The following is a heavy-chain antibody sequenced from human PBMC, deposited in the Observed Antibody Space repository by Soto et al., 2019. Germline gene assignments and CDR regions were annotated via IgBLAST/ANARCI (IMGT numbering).Heavy chain of an antibody. Sequence: SETLSLTCTVSGGSISSSSSSWGWIRQPPGKGLEWLGIISYSGSTYYSPSLKSRATISVDASKNLFSLKLSSVTAADTAVYYCARTYVTDVVVVPASKDYLAVWGKGTTVTVYS. J-gene: IGHJ6*03. D-gene: IGHD2-2*01. CDR1: GGSISSSSSS. V-gene: IGHV4-39*01. CDR2: ISYSGST. CDR3: ARTYVTDVVVVPASKDYLAV.